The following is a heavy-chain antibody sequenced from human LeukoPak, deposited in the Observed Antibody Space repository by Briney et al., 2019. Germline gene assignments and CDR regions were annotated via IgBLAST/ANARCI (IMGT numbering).Heavy chain of an antibody. J-gene: IGHJ4*02. CDR3: ATADSGSYYSGFDY. V-gene: IGHV3-66*01. D-gene: IGHD1-26*01. Sequence: GGSLRLSCAASGFTVSSNYMSWVRQAPGKGLEWVSVVYSGGSTHYADSVKGRFTISRDNSKNTLYLHMNSLRSEDTAVYYCATADSGSYYSGFDYWGQGTLVTVSS. CDR1: GFTVSSNY. CDR2: VYSGGST.